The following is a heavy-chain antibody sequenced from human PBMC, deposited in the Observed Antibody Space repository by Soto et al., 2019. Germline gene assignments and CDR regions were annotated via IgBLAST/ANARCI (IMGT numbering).Heavy chain of an antibody. D-gene: IGHD4-17*01. CDR2: IYYSGST. CDR3: ARRRLPYVGYGDYVGRWEYYYMDV. Sequence: SETLSLTCTVSGGSISSYYWSWIRQPPGKGLEWIGYIYYSGSTNYNPSLKSRVTISVDTSKNLFSLKLSSVTAADTAVYYCARRRLPYVGYGDYVGRWEYYYMDVWGKGTTVTVSS. J-gene: IGHJ6*03. V-gene: IGHV4-59*08. CDR1: GGSISSYY.